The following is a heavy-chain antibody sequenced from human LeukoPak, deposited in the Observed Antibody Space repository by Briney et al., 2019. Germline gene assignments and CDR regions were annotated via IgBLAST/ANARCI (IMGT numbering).Heavy chain of an antibody. D-gene: IGHD4-17*01. Sequence: PGGSLRLSCAASGFTFSSYAMSWVRQAPGKGLEWVSAISGSGGSTYYADSVKGRFTISRDNSKNTLYLQMNSLRAEDTAVYYCVKFRTGDYTFKYGMDVWGQGTTVTVSS. J-gene: IGHJ6*02. CDR2: ISGSGGST. CDR3: VKFRTGDYTFKYGMDV. CDR1: GFTFSSYA. V-gene: IGHV3-23*01.